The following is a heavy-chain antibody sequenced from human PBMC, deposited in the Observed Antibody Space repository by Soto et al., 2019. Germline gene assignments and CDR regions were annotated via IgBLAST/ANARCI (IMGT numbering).Heavy chain of an antibody. V-gene: IGHV3-21*01. CDR3: ARDATGLRGYYHHFDY. CDR2: ISSSISYL. D-gene: IGHD3-3*01. CDR1: GFTFSSYS. Sequence: EVQLVESGGGLVKPGGSLRLSCAASGFTFSSYSMHWVRQAPGKGLEWVSSISSSISYLYYADSVKGRFTISRDNAKNSLYLQMNSLRVEDTAVYYCARDATGLRGYYHHFDYWGQGTLLTVSS. J-gene: IGHJ4*02.